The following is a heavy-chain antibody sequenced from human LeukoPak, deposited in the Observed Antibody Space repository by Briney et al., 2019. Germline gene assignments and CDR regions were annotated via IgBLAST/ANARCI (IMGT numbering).Heavy chain of an antibody. CDR3: ARRAYCGGDCYSGPSWFDP. Sequence: GESLKISCKASGYSFTSYWIGWVRQMPGKGLEWMGIIYPGDSDTRYSPSFQGQVTISADKSISTAYLQWSGLKASDTAMYYCARRAYCGGDCYSGPSWFDPWGQGTLVIVSS. CDR2: IYPGDSDT. J-gene: IGHJ5*02. CDR1: GYSFTSYW. V-gene: IGHV5-51*01. D-gene: IGHD2-21*02.